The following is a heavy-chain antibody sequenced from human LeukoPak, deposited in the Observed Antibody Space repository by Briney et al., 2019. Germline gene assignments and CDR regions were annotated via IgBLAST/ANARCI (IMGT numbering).Heavy chain of an antibody. V-gene: IGHV4-59*08. CDR2: IYYSGST. CDR1: GGSISSYY. CDR3: ARFNLHRGVIGLIDY. Sequence: PETLSLTCTVSGGSISSYYWSWIRQPPGKGLEWIGYIYYSGSTNYNPSLKCRVTISVDTSKNQFSLKPSSVTAADTAVYYCARFNLHRGVIGLIDYWGQGTLVTVSS. J-gene: IGHJ4*02. D-gene: IGHD3-10*01.